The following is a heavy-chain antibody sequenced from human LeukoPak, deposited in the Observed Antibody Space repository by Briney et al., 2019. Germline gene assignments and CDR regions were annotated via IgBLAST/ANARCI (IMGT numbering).Heavy chain of an antibody. CDR1: GGSFSGYY. CDR2: INHSGST. CDR3: ARGRRVGAKDLQFDY. V-gene: IGHV4-34*01. D-gene: IGHD1-26*01. Sequence: SETLSLTCAVYGGSFSGYYWSWIRQPPGKGLEWIGEINHSGSTNYNPSLKSRVTISVDTSKNQSSLKLSSVTAADTAVYYCARGRRVGAKDLQFDYWGQGTLVTVSS. J-gene: IGHJ4*02.